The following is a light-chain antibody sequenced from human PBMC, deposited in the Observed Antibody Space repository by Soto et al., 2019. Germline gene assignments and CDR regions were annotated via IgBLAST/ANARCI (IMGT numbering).Light chain of an antibody. CDR2: EVS. J-gene: IGLJ3*02. V-gene: IGLV2-8*01. CDR1: SSDVGTYKY. Sequence: QSALTQPPSASGSPGQSVTISCTGTSSDVGTYKYVSWYQQHPGQVPKLIIYEVSKRPSGVPDRFSGSKSGNTASLTVSGLQAGDEADYYCSSYAGSNNWVFGGGTKLTVL. CDR3: SSYAGSNNWV.